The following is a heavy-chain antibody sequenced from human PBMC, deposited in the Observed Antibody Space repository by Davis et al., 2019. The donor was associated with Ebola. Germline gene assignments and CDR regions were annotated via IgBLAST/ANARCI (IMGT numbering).Heavy chain of an antibody. V-gene: IGHV4-34*01. CDR3: ARVTSGGLVLLWFGELSDFDY. CDR2: INHSGST. J-gene: IGHJ4*02. CDR1: GESFSGYY. D-gene: IGHD3-10*01. Sequence: MPGGSLRLSCAVYGESFSGYYWTWIRQPPGRGLEWIGEINHSGSTNYDPSLKSRVSISVDTSKNQFSLKLTSVTAADTAVYYCARVTSGGLVLLWFGELSDFDYWGQGTLVTVSS.